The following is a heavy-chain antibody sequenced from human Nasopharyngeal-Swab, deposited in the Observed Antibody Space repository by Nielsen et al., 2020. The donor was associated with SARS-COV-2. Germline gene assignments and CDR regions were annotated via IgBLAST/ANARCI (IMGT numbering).Heavy chain of an antibody. CDR3: AREGVAATPYGDY. J-gene: IGHJ4*02. CDR1: GFTFSSYA. D-gene: IGHD2-15*01. V-gene: IGHV3-30-3*01. Sequence: GESLKISCAASGFTFSSYAMHWVRQAPGKGLEWVAVISSDGSNKYYADSVKGRFTISRDNSKNTLYLQMNRLRAEDTAVYCAREGVAATPYGDYWGQGTLVTVSS. CDR2: ISSDGSNK.